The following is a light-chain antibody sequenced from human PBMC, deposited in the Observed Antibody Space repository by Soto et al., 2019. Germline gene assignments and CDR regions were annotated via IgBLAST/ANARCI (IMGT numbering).Light chain of an antibody. CDR1: SSDVGGYNY. CDR2: DVS. CDR3: SSYTSSSTLTVV. J-gene: IGLJ2*01. Sequence: QSALTQPASVSGSPGQSITISCTGTSSDVGGYNYVSWYQQHPGKAPKLMIYDVSNRPSGVSKRFSGSKSGNTASLTISGLQAEDEADYYCSSYTSSSTLTVVFGGGTKVTVL. V-gene: IGLV2-14*01.